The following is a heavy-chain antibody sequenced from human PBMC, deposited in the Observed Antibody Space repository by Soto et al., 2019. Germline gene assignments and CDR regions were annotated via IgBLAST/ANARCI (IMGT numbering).Heavy chain of an antibody. V-gene: IGHV4-4*02. Sequence: QVQLQESGPGLVKPSGTLSLTCNVSGDSISSSNWWSWVRQPPGKGLEWIGEIYHMRSTNYNPSLKSRVIISVDKSKNQFCLKLTSVTAADTAVYFCARGERHQQRDYWGQGTLVTFSS. CDR1: GDSISSSNW. D-gene: IGHD6-25*01. CDR2: IYHMRST. CDR3: ARGERHQQRDY. J-gene: IGHJ4*02.